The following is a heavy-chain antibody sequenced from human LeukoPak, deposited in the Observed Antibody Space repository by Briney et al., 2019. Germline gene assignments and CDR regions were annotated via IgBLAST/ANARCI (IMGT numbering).Heavy chain of an antibody. D-gene: IGHD5-24*01. CDR1: GFTFSNYA. CDR3: AKVAEMATIGGLDY. Sequence: GGSLRLSCAASGFTFSNYAMSWVRQAPGKGLGWVSSFSGSGGSTYYADSVKGRFTISRDNSKNTLYLQMNSLRAEDTAVYYCAKVAEMATIGGLDYWGQGTLVTVSS. CDR2: FSGSGGST. V-gene: IGHV3-23*01. J-gene: IGHJ4*02.